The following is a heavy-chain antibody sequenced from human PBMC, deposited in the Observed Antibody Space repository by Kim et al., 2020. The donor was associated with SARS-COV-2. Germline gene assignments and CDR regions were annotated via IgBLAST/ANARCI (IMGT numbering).Heavy chain of an antibody. Sequence: ADSVKGRFTISRDNSKNTLYLQMNSLRAEDTAVYYCAKGTYSSGWYEFDYWGQGTLVTVSS. V-gene: IGHV3-23*01. D-gene: IGHD6-19*01. J-gene: IGHJ4*02. CDR3: AKGTYSSGWYEFDY.